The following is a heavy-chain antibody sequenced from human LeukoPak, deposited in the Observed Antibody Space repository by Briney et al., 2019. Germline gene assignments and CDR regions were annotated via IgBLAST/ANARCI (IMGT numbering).Heavy chain of an antibody. J-gene: IGHJ4*02. CDR3: ARGGSSSFSRIDY. Sequence: GGSLRLSCAASGFTFSSYAIHWVRQAPGKGLEWVAVISYDGSNKYYADSVKGRFTISRDNSKNTLYLQMNSLRAEDTAVYYCARGGSSSFSRIDYWGQGTLVTVSS. D-gene: IGHD6-13*01. CDR1: GFTFSSYA. CDR2: ISYDGSNK. V-gene: IGHV3-30-3*01.